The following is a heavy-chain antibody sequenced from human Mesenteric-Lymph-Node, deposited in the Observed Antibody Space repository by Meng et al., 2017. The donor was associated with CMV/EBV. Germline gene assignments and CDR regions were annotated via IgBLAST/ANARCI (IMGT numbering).Heavy chain of an antibody. Sequence: EGHVVESGGGLVRPGGSLRLSCAASGFNVRDKYMSWVRQAPGKGLEWVCIIYRGDNTYYIDSVKDRFTVSRDNSKNTMYLQMNSLRVEDTAVYYCTGDSVSNPNLDYWGQGTLVTVSS. V-gene: IGHV3-66*01. CDR3: TGDSVSNPNLDY. J-gene: IGHJ4*02. CDR2: IYRGDNT. CDR1: GFNVRDKY. D-gene: IGHD3-10*01.